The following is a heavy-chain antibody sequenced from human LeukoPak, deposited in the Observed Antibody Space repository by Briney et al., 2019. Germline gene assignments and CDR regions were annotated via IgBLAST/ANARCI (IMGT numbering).Heavy chain of an antibody. V-gene: IGHV4-4*07. CDR3: AGSGYTYGIDAFDI. CDR2: IYTSGST. J-gene: IGHJ3*02. D-gene: IGHD5-18*01. Sequence: SETLSLTCTVSGGSISSYYWSCIRQPAGKGLEWIGRIYTSGSTNYNPSLKSRVTMSVDTSKNQFSLKLSSVTAADTAVYYCAGSGYTYGIDAFDIWGQGTVVTVSS. CDR1: GGSISSYY.